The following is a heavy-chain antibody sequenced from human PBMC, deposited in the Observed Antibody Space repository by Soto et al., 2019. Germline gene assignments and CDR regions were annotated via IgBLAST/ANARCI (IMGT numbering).Heavy chain of an antibody. Sequence: QVQLQESGPGLVKPTQTLSLTCTVSGGSISNGDYYWSWIREPPGKGLEWIAYVYYRGTTYYNPSLKSRTVISVDTSRNQFSLKLSSETAADTAVYYCAREWILPRYIDYWGQGILVTVSS. CDR1: GGSISNGDYY. D-gene: IGHD5-18*01. CDR2: VYYRGTT. V-gene: IGHV4-30-4*01. J-gene: IGHJ4*02. CDR3: AREWILPRYIDY.